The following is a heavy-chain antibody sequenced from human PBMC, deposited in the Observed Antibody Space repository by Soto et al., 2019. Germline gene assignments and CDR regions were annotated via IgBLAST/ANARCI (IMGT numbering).Heavy chain of an antibody. CDR2: IIPIFGTA. CDR1: GGTFSSYA. J-gene: IGHJ4*02. Sequence: QVQLVQSGAEVKKPGSSVKVSCKASGGTFSSYAISWLRQAPGQGLEWMGGIIPIFGTANYAQKFQGRVTITADDSTSTAYMELSSLRSEDTAVYYCARARTRGGDAAPFDYWGQGTLVTVSS. CDR3: ARARTRGGDAAPFDY. D-gene: IGHD2-21*02. V-gene: IGHV1-69*01.